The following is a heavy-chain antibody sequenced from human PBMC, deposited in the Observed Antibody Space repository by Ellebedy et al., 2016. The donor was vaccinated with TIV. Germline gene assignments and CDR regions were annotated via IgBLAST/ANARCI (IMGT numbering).Heavy chain of an antibody. CDR3: AREINYGSAPLDY. V-gene: IGHV4-38-2*02. CDR2: IYHSGST. D-gene: IGHD3-10*01. CDR1: GYSISSGYY. J-gene: IGHJ4*02. Sequence: GSLRLXXTVSGYSISSGYYWGWIRQPPGKGLEWIGSIYHSGSTYYNPSLKSRVTISVDTSKNQFSLKLSSVTAADTAVYYCAREINYGSAPLDYWGQGTLVTVSS.